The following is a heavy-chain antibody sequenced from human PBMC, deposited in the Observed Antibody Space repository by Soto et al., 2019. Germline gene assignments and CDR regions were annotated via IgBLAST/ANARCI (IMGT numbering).Heavy chain of an antibody. J-gene: IGHJ4*02. CDR3: ARVSRSSGYDYINYFDY. D-gene: IGHD5-12*01. CDR2: IYYSGST. V-gene: IGHV4-31*03. CDR1: GGSISSGGYY. Sequence: SETLSLTCTVSGGSISSGGYYWSWIRQHPGKGLEWIGYIYYSGSTYYNPSLKSRVTISVDTSKNQLSLKLSSVTAADTAVYYCARVSRSSGYDYINYFDYWGQGTLVTVSS.